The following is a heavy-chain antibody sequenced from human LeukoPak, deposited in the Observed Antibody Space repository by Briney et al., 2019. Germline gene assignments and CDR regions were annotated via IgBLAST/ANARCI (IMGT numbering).Heavy chain of an antibody. D-gene: IGHD3-16*02. J-gene: IGHJ4*02. CDR2: ISYDGSNK. Sequence: GRSLRLSCAASGFTFSSYAMHWVRQAPGKELEWVAVISYDGSNKYYADSVKGRFTISRDNSKNTLYLQMNSLRAEDTAVYYCARGRDYVRGSYRQKLDYWGQGTLVTVSS. CDR1: GFTFSSYA. CDR3: ARGRDYVRGSYRQKLDY. V-gene: IGHV3-30-3*01.